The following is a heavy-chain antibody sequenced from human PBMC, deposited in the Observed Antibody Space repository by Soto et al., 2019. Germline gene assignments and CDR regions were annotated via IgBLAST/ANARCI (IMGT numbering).Heavy chain of an antibody. D-gene: IGHD1-1*01. CDR3: ARGRYGDY. V-gene: IGHV1-18*01. CDR2: ISAHNGNT. CDR1: GYAFTTYG. J-gene: IGHJ4*02. Sequence: QVHLVQSGAEVKKPGASVKVSCKGSGYAFTTYGITWVRQAPGQGLEGMGWISAHNGNTSYAQKPQGRVTVTRDTSTSTAYMELRSLRSADTAVYYCARGRYGDYWGQGALVTVSS.